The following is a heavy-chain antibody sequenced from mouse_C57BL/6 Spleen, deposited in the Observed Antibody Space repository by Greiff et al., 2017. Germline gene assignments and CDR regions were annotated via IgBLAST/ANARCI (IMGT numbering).Heavy chain of an antibody. J-gene: IGHJ4*01. CDR3: ARLYGYDGGNAMDY. D-gene: IGHD2-2*01. Sequence: EVMLVESGGDLVKPGGSLQLSCAASGFTFSSYGMSWVRQTPDKRLEWVATISSGGSYTYYPDSVKGRFTISRENAKNTLYLQMSSLKSEDTTMYYCARLYGYDGGNAMDYWGQGTSVTVSS. CDR2: ISSGGSYT. V-gene: IGHV5-6*01. CDR1: GFTFSSYG.